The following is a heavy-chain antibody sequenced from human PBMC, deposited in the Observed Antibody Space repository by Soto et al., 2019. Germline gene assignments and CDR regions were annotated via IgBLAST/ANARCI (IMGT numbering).Heavy chain of an antibody. J-gene: IGHJ4*02. CDR2: ISSSSSYT. CDR1: GFTFSDYY. Sequence: QVQLVESGGGLVKPGGSLRLSCAASGFTFSDYYMSWIRQAPGKGLEWVSYISSSSSYTNYADSVKGRFTISRDNAKNSLYLQMNSLRAEDTAVYYCARPYCSGGSCWDQFDYWGQGTLVTVSS. D-gene: IGHD2-15*01. V-gene: IGHV3-11*06. CDR3: ARPYCSGGSCWDQFDY.